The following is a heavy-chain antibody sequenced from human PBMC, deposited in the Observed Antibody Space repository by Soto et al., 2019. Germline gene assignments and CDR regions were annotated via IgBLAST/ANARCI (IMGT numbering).Heavy chain of an antibody. CDR3: AREGNNFGPFDY. CDR2: ISYSGTT. CDR1: GGSLSSYY. J-gene: IGHJ4*02. D-gene: IGHD1-1*01. V-gene: IGHV4-59*01. Sequence: PSETLSLTCTVSGGSLSSYYWSWIRRPPGMGLEWIASISYSGTTNYNSSLKSRVTISIDTSKNQFSLKFNSVTAADTAVYYCAREGNNFGPFDYWGQGALVT.